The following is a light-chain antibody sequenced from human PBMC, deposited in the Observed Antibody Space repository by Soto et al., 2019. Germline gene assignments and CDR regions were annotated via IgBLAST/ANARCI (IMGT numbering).Light chain of an antibody. CDR3: QLRSIGLRT. Sequence: VTQSPATLSLAPLERPTLSFRSSHSFXSYVVWYQQEPGQAPRIIXYHSSNRATGSPARLSGSGSGTDFTLTVICLDPEQFAVYYCQLRSIGLRTFGGGTKVHIK. J-gene: IGKJ4*02. V-gene: IGKV3-11*01. CDR1: HSFXSY. CDR2: HSS.